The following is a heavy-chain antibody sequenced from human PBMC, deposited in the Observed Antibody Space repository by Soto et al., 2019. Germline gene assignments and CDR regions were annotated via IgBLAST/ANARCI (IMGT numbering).Heavy chain of an antibody. CDR2: IKQDGSEK. CDR3: ATGPGLIVVVPAAMPHDY. CDR1: GFTFSSYW. J-gene: IGHJ4*02. D-gene: IGHD2-2*01. V-gene: IGHV3-7*01. Sequence: GGSLRLSCAASGFTFSSYWMSWVRQAPGKGLEWVANIKQDGSEKYYVDSVKGRFTISRDNAKNSLYLQMNSLRAEDTAVYYCATGPGLIVVVPAAMPHDYWGQGTLVTVSS.